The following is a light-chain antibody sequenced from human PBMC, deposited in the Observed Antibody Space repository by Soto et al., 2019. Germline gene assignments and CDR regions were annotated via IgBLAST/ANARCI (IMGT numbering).Light chain of an antibody. CDR2: GAS. V-gene: IGKV3-15*01. Sequence: EIVMTQSPATLSVSPGERATLSCRASQSVSSNLAWYQQKPGQAPRLLIDGASTRATGIPARFSGSGSGTEFALTISSLQSEDFAVYYCQQYGSSPPYTFGQGTKLEIK. CDR1: QSVSSN. CDR3: QQYGSSPPYT. J-gene: IGKJ2*01.